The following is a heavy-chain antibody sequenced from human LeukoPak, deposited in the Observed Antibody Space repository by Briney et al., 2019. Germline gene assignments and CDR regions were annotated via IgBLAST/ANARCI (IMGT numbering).Heavy chain of an antibody. V-gene: IGHV1-69*13. CDR3: ARDLYHDYGGNSGDY. D-gene: IGHD4-23*01. CDR1: GGTFSSYA. CDR2: IIPIFGTA. Sequence: GASVKVSCKASGGTFSSYAISWVRQAPGQGLEWMGGIIPIFGTANYAQKFQGRVTITADESTSTAYMELSSLRSEDTAVYYCARDLYHDYGGNSGDYWGQGTLVTVSS. J-gene: IGHJ4*02.